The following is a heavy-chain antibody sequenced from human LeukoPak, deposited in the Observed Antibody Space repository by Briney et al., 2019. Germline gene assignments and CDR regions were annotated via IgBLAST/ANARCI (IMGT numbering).Heavy chain of an antibody. CDR3: ARNGLHYYDSSGQPLYYFDY. Sequence: GGSLRLSCAASGFTFSSYSMNWVRQAPGKGLEWVSSISSSSSYIYYADSVKGRFTISRDNAKNSLYLQMNSLKAEDTAVYYCARNGLHYYDSSGQPLYYFDYWGQGTLVTVSS. J-gene: IGHJ4*02. CDR2: ISSSSSYI. V-gene: IGHV3-21*01. CDR1: GFTFSSYS. D-gene: IGHD3-22*01.